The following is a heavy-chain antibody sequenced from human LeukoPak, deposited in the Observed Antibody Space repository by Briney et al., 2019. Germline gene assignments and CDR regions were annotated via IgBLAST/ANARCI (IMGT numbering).Heavy chain of an antibody. V-gene: IGHV6-1*01. CDR1: GDSVSSNSAA. CDR2: TYYRSKWYN. J-gene: IGHJ4*02. CDR3: ARSGSGGWIDY. D-gene: IGHD6-19*01. Sequence: SQTLSLTCAISGDSVSSNSAAWNWMRQSPSRGLEWLGRTYYRSKWYNGYAVFVKSRISVNPNTSKNQFSLQLNSVTPEDTAVYYCARSGSGGWIDYWGQGTLVTVSS.